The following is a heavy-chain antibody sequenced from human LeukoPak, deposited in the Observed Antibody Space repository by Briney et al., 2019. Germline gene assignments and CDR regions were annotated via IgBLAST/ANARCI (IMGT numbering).Heavy chain of an antibody. D-gene: IGHD3-3*01. CDR2: INPSSGIT. CDR3: ARGGSGLEY. CDR1: VYTFTSYY. V-gene: IGHV1-46*04. Sequence: ASVKVSCKASVYTFTSYYMYWVRQAPGQGLEWMGIINPSSGITNSAQKLQGRVTMTRDTSTSTVYMELSSLRSDDTAVYYCARGGSGLEYRGQGTLVTVSS. J-gene: IGHJ4*02.